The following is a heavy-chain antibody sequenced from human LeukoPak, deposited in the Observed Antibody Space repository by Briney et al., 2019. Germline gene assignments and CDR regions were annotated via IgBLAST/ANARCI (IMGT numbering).Heavy chain of an antibody. CDR2: ISDDGSDT. D-gene: IGHD2-15*01. J-gene: IGHJ5*02. V-gene: IGHV3-74*01. CDR3: TRRVSATRWFDP. Sequence: GGSLRLSCAASGFTFSTYWMHWVRQAPGKGLVWVSRISDDGSDTIYADSVKGRFTISRDNAENTMYLQMNSLTVEDTAVYYCTRRVSATRWFDPWGQGTLVTVSS. CDR1: GFTFSTYW.